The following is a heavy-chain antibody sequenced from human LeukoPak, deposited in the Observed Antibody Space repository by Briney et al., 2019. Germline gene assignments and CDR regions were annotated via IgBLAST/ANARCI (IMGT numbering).Heavy chain of an antibody. CDR3: ARYDSRDDAFDI. CDR2: INPNSGDT. Sequence: ASVKVSCKASGYTFTDYYMHWVRQAPGQGLELMGWINPNSGDTNYAQKFQGRVTMTRDTSITTAYMELSSLRSDDTAVYYCARYDSRDDAFDIWGQGTMVTVSS. CDR1: GYTFTDYY. D-gene: IGHD3-22*01. J-gene: IGHJ3*02. V-gene: IGHV1-2*02.